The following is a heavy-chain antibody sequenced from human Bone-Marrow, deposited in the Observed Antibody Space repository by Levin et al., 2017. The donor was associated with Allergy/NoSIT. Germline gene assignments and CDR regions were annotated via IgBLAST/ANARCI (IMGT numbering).Heavy chain of an antibody. CDR3: ARDYCSGGSCYACDY. D-gene: IGHD2-15*01. J-gene: IGHJ4*02. CDR2: IWYDGSNK. V-gene: IGHV3-33*01. Sequence: PGGSLRLSCAASGFTFSSYGMHWVRQAPGKGLEWVAVIWYDGSNKYYADSVKGRFTISRDNSKNTLYLQMNSLRAEDTAVYYCARDYCSGGSCYACDYWGQGTLVTVSS. CDR1: GFTFSSYG.